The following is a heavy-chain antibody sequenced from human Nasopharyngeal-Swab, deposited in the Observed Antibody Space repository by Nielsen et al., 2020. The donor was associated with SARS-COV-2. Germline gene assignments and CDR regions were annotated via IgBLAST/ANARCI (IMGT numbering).Heavy chain of an antibody. J-gene: IGHJ4*02. Sequence: GGSLRLSFEPFGFTFSSYEMNWARQVQGKGWEWVSYIISSGSSIHYADPVKGRFTIPRDNAKNSLYLQMNSLRAEDTAVYYCARVAPKYYDILTGYTRQYYFDYWGQGTLVTVSS. D-gene: IGHD3-9*01. V-gene: IGHV3-48*03. CDR1: GFTFSSYE. CDR2: IISSGSSI. CDR3: ARVAPKYYDILTGYTRQYYFDY.